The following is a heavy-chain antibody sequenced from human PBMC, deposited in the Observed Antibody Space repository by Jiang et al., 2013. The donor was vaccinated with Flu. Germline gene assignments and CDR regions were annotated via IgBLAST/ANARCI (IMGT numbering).Heavy chain of an antibody. D-gene: IGHD1-26*01. CDR2: IDWDDDK. CDR1: GFSLITSGMC. CDR3: ARTRSSLVGASDY. J-gene: IGHJ4*02. Sequence: TCTFSGFSLITSGMCVSWIRQPHGKPLECLARIDWDDDKYYSTSLKTRLTISKDTSKNQVVLTMTNLDPVDTATYFCARTRSSLVGASDYWGQGILVTVSS. V-gene: IGHV2-70*11.